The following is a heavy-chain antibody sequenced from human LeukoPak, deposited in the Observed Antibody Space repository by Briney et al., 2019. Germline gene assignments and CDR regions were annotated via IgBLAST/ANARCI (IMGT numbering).Heavy chain of an antibody. CDR2: IKSKTDGGTT. CDR1: GFTFSNAW. J-gene: IGHJ5*02. V-gene: IGHV3-15*01. CDR3: TTDPNSPYSPNWFDP. Sequence: GGSLRLSCAASGFTFSNAWMSWVRQAPGKGLEWVGRIKSKTDGGTTDYAAPVKGRFTISRDDSKNTLYLQMNSLKTEDTAVYYCTTDPNSPYSPNWFDPWGQGTLVTVSS. D-gene: IGHD1-26*01.